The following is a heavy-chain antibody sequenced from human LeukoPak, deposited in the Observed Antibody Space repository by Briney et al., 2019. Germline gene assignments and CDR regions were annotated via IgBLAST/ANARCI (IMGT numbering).Heavy chain of an antibody. D-gene: IGHD2-2*02. CDR3: ARYTFRAVDI. J-gene: IGHJ3*02. CDR1: GLSLNVNY. V-gene: IGHV3-53*01. CDR2: IYRDGNT. Sequence: PGGSLRLSCAASGLSLNVNYMTWVRQSPGKGLEWLSNIYRDGNTYYADSVNGRFSISRDDYKNTLYLEMNSLRAEDTALYYCARYTFRAVDIWGQGSMVTVSS.